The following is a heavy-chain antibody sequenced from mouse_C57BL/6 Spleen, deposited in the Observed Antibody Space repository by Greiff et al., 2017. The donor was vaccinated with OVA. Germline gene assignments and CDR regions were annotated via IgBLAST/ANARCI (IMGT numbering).Heavy chain of an antibody. D-gene: IGHD1-2*01. CDR2: ISSGGDYI. CDR1: GFTFSSYA. J-gene: IGHJ3*01. CDR3: TSLDLPPTAAY. V-gene: IGHV5-9-1*02. Sequence: EVKLVESGEGLVKPGGSLKLSCAASGFTFSSYAMSWVRQTPEKRLEWVAYISSGGDYIYYADTVKGRFTISRDNARNTLYLQMSSLKSEDTAMYYCTSLDLPPTAAYWGQGTLVTVSS.